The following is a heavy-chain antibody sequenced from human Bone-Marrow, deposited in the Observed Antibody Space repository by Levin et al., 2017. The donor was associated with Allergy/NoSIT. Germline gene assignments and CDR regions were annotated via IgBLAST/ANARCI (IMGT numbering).Heavy chain of an antibody. CDR2: INSDGSST. CDR3: ARYSGSYFYYYYGMDV. V-gene: IGHV3-74*01. D-gene: IGHD1-26*01. CDR1: GFTFSSYW. J-gene: IGHJ6*02. Sequence: PGGSLRLSCAASGFTFSSYWMHWVRQAPGKGLVWVSRINSDGSSTSYADSVKGRFTISRDNAKNTLYLQMNSLRAEDTAVYYCARYSGSYFYYYYGMDVWGQGTTVTVSS.